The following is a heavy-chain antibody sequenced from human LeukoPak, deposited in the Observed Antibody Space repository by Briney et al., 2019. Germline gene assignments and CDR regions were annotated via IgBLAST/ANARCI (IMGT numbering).Heavy chain of an antibody. CDR1: GFTFSDHY. Sequence: GGSLRLSCAASGFTFSDHYMDWVRQAPGKGLEWVARTRNKANSHTTEYAASVKDRFTISRDDSKNSLFLQMNSLKTEDTAVYYCARGADSGSYLLDYGGQGTLVTVSS. CDR3: ARGADSGSYLLDY. J-gene: IGHJ4*02. V-gene: IGHV3-72*01. CDR2: TRNKANSHTT. D-gene: IGHD1-26*01.